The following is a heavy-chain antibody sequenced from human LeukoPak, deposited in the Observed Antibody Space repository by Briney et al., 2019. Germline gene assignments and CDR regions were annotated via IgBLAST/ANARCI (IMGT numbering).Heavy chain of an antibody. CDR1: GYTFTAYY. V-gene: IGHV1-2*02. Sequence: GASVKVSCKASGYTFTAYYLHWVRQAPGQGLEWMGWINPNSGGTNYAQKFQGRVTMTRDTSISTAYMELSRLRSDDTAVYYCARGYDFWSGTYYFDYWGQGTLVTVSS. J-gene: IGHJ4*02. CDR2: INPNSGGT. D-gene: IGHD3-3*01. CDR3: ARGYDFWSGTYYFDY.